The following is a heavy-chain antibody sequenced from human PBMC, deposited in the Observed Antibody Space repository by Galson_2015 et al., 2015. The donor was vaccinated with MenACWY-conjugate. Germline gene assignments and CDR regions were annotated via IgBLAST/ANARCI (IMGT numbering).Heavy chain of an antibody. Sequence: SLRLSCAASGFTFSDYYMSWIRQAPGKGLEWVSYISSSSSYTNYADSVKGRFTISRDNAKNSLYLQMNSLRAEDTAVYYCARDYILLSEYYYGMDVWGQGTTVTVSS. D-gene: IGHD5/OR15-5a*01. CDR3: ARDYILLSEYYYGMDV. J-gene: IGHJ6*02. CDR2: ISSSSSYT. V-gene: IGHV3-11*05. CDR1: GFTFSDYY.